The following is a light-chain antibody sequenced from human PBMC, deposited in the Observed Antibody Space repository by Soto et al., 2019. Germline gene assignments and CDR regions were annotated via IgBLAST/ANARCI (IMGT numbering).Light chain of an antibody. V-gene: IGKV1-27*01. CDR3: QKFNTAPLT. CDR1: QGIGAY. J-gene: IGKJ5*01. CDR2: SAS. Sequence: DIQMTQSPSSLSASVGDRVTITCRASQGIGAYLAWYQQKPGKVPKLLIYSASTLQSGVPSRFSGSGSGTDFTLTISSLQPEDVATYYCQKFNTAPLTFGQGTRLEIK.